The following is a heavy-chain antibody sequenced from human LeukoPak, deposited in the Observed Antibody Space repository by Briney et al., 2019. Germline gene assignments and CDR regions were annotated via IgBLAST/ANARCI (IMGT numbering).Heavy chain of an antibody. V-gene: IGHV1-69*13. CDR3: ARGYSYGPRYYYYMDV. CDR2: IFPIFGTA. D-gene: IGHD5-18*01. CDR1: GGTFSSYA. Sequence: ASVKVSCKASGGTFSSYAISWVRQAPGQGLEWMGGIFPIFGTANYAQKFQGRVTITADESTSTAYMELSSLRSEDTAVYYCARGYSYGPRYYYYMDVWGKGTTVTVSS. J-gene: IGHJ6*03.